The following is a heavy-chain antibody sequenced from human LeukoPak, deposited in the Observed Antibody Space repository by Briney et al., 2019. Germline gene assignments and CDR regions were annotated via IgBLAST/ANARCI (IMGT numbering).Heavy chain of an antibody. CDR1: GFTFSSYA. J-gene: IGHJ4*02. Sequence: PGGSLRLSCAASGFTFSSYAMSWVRQAPGKGLEWISLIFGTGGGTYYADSVKGRFTISRDNSKNTLYLEMNSLRAEDTAVYYCGKDRGHPYNNYLLDYWGQGTLVTVSS. D-gene: IGHD3-10*01. CDR3: GKDRGHPYNNYLLDY. V-gene: IGHV3-23*01. CDR2: IFGTGGGT.